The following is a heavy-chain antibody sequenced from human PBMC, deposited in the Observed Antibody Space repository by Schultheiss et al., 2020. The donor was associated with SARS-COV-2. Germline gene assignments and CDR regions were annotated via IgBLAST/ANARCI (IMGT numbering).Heavy chain of an antibody. J-gene: IGHJ5*02. Sequence: SGPTLVKPTQTLTLTCTFSGFSLCTSGVGVGWIRQPPGKALEWLALIYWDDDKRYSPSLKSRLTITKDTSKNQVVLTMTNMDPVDTATYYCAHSSYDILTGYYACFDPWGQGTLVTVSS. V-gene: IGHV2-5*02. CDR1: GFSLCTSGVG. CDR2: IYWDDDK. D-gene: IGHD3-9*01. CDR3: AHSSYDILTGYYACFDP.